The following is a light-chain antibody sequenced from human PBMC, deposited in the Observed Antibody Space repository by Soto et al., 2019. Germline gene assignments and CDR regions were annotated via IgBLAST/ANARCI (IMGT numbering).Light chain of an antibody. CDR3: QHYGSSPT. J-gene: IGKJ1*01. Sequence: IALTQSPGTLSLSPGERATLYCGASQSISSSYLAWYQQKPGQAPRLLLYGASNRATGIPDRFSGSGSRTDFTLTISRLDPEDFAVYYCQHYGSSPTFGQGTKVDIK. CDR1: QSISSSY. V-gene: IGKV3-20*01. CDR2: GAS.